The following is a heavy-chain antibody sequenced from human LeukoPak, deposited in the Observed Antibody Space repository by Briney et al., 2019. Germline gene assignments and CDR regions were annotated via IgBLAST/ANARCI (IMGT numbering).Heavy chain of an antibody. CDR3: AKGGVVGAFDY. V-gene: IGHV3-30*18. Sequence: GRSLRLFCAASGFTFSSYGMHWVRQAPGKGLEWVAVISYDGSNKYYADSVKGRFTISRDNSKNTLYLQMNSLRAEDTAVYYCAKGGVVGAFDYWGQGTLVTVSS. CDR2: ISYDGSNK. CDR1: GFTFSSYG. D-gene: IGHD1-26*01. J-gene: IGHJ4*02.